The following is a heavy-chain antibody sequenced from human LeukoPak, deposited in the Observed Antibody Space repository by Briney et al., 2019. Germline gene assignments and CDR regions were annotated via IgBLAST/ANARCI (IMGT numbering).Heavy chain of an antibody. J-gene: IGHJ4*02. V-gene: IGHV3-48*01. D-gene: IGHD6-6*01. CDR1: GFTFSSYS. Sequence: GGSLRLSCAASGFTFSSYSMNWVRQAPGKGLEWVSYISSSSSTIYYADSVKGRFTISRDNAKNSLYLQMNSLRAEDTAAYYCARDFAIVWSSSSGFDYWGQGTLVTVSS. CDR2: ISSSSSTI. CDR3: ARDFAIVWSSSSGFDY.